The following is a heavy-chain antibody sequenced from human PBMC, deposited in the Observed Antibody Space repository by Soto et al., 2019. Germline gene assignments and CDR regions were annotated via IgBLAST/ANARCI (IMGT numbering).Heavy chain of an antibody. V-gene: IGHV3-33*01. CDR2: TWSGGRGE. J-gene: IGHJ4*01. CDR3: ARDPSPYTSGWYGIDF. D-gene: IGHD6-19*01. CDR1: GFTFSHYG. Sequence: GGSLRLSCAASGFTFSHYGIHWVRQAPGKGLEWVALTWSGGRGENYADSVRGRFTVSRDNSKTTVYLQMNSLRVEDTAVYYCARDPSPYTSGWYGIDFWGLGTLVTVSS.